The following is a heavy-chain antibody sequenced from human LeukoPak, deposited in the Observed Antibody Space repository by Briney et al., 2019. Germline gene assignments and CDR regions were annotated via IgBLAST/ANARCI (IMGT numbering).Heavy chain of an antibody. Sequence: PSETLSLTCTVSGDSISSGTYYWSWIRQPAGKGLEWIGRIYTSGTTNHNPSLKSRVTTSVDTSKNQFSLSLRSVTAADTAVYYCARVHVPPYYFDYWGQGTLVTVSS. D-gene: IGHD3-16*01. CDR3: ARVHVPPYYFDY. J-gene: IGHJ4*02. CDR1: GDSISSGTYY. V-gene: IGHV4-61*02. CDR2: IYTSGTT.